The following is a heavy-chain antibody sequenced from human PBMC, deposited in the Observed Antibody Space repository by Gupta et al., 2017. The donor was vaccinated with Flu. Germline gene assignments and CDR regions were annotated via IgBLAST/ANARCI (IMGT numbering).Heavy chain of an antibody. J-gene: IGHJ3*02. D-gene: IGHD3-3*01. V-gene: IGHV3-23*01. CDR2: ISGSGGNT. CDR3: AKAGFGSGPKLHDAFDI. Sequence: MSWVRQAPGKGLEWVSTISGSGGNTYFADSVKGRFTISRDNSKNTLYLQMNSLRAEDTAVYYCAKAGFGSGPKLHDAFDIWGQGTMVTVSS.